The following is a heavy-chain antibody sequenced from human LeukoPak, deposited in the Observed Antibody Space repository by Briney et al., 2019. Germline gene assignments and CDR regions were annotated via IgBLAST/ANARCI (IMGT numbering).Heavy chain of an antibody. V-gene: IGHV3-74*01. CDR1: GFTFSSYW. Sequence: TGGSLRLSCAASGFTFSSYWVHWVRQAPGKGLVWVSRLKSDGSSTSYADSVKGRFTISRDNAKNTLYLQMNSLRAEDTAVYYCARGYSSSRYNWFDPWGQGTLVTVSS. J-gene: IGHJ5*02. CDR2: LKSDGSST. CDR3: ARGYSSSRYNWFDP. D-gene: IGHD6-13*01.